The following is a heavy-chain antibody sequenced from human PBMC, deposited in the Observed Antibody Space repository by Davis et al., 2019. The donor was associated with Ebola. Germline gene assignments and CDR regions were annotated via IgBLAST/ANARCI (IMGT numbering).Heavy chain of an antibody. CDR1: GGSISSGDYY. D-gene: IGHD3-3*01. CDR3: ARDLRFLEWPYFDY. V-gene: IGHV4-30-4*01. CDR2: IYYSGST. J-gene: IGHJ4*02. Sequence: PSETLSLTCSVSGGSISSGDYYWSWIRQSPGKGLEWIGSIYYSGSTYYNPSLKSRLTISVDTSKNQFSLRLSSVTATDTAVYYCARDLRFLEWPYFDYWGQGTLVTVSS.